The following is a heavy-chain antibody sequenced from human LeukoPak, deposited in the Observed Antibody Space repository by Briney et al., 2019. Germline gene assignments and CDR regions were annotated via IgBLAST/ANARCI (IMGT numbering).Heavy chain of an antibody. CDR2: TIGSCGST. Sequence: GGSLRLSCAASGVSFSSYAMCWGRQGPGKGLGWVSATIGSCGSTYYADSVKSRFTISRENSKNTLYLQKSSLRAEDTPVYYCAKDHDDDYWGQGTLVTVSS. J-gene: IGHJ4*02. CDR1: GVSFSSYA. CDR3: AKDHDDDY. V-gene: IGHV3-23*01.